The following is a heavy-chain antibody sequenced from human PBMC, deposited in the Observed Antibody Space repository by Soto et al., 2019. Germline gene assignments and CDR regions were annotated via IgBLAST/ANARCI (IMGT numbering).Heavy chain of an antibody. CDR1: GGSFSGYY. CDR3: ARGRATPYYYYGMDV. Sequence: SETLSLTNAVYGGSFSGYYCSWIRQPPGKGLEWIGEINHSGSTNYNPSLKSRVTISVDTSKNQFSLKLSSVTAADTAVYYCARGRATPYYYYGMDVWGQGTTVTVSS. J-gene: IGHJ6*02. V-gene: IGHV4-34*01. CDR2: INHSGST. D-gene: IGHD2-15*01.